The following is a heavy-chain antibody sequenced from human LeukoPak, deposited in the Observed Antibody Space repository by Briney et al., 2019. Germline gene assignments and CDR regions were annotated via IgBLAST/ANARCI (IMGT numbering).Heavy chain of an antibody. CDR1: GGSFRVYY. CDR3: ARAAVAGTDY. V-gene: IGHV4-34*01. J-gene: IGHJ4*02. D-gene: IGHD6-19*01. Sequence: NPSETLSLTCAVYGGSFRVYYWLWPPHPRGEGLEWIGEINHSGSTNYNPSLKSRVTISVDTSKNQFSLKLSSVTAADTAVYYCARAAVAGTDYWGQGTLVTVSS. CDR2: INHSGST.